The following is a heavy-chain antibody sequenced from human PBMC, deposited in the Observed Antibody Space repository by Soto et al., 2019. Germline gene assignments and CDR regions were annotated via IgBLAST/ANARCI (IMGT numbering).Heavy chain of an antibody. J-gene: IGHJ4*02. Sequence: ASETLSLTCTVSGGSISSGDYYWSWIRQPPGKGLEWIGYIYYSGSTYYNPSLKSRVTISVDTSKNQFSLKLSSVTAADTAVYYCARVGANWGYFDYWGQGTLVTVSS. CDR3: ARVGANWGYFDY. CDR1: GGSISSGDYY. D-gene: IGHD7-27*01. CDR2: IYYSGST. V-gene: IGHV4-30-4*01.